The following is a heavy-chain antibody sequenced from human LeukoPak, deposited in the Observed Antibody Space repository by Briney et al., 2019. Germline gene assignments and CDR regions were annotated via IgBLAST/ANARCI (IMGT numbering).Heavy chain of an antibody. Sequence: GGSLTLSCAASGFTFSNFAMRWVRQVPGKGLEWVSSIDGSGDKTHYPDSVRGRFTVSRDNSKNTLYLQMNSLRVEDTATYFCAKVQFNWGPIDYWGQGTPVIVSS. CDR2: IDGSGDKT. D-gene: IGHD7-27*01. CDR1: GFTFSNFA. V-gene: IGHV3-23*01. CDR3: AKVQFNWGPIDY. J-gene: IGHJ4*02.